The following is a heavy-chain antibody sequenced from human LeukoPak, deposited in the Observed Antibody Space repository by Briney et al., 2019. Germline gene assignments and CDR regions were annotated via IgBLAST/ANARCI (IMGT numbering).Heavy chain of an antibody. CDR3: ARDSTMVRQFDY. J-gene: IGHJ4*02. CDR2: IYHSGST. Sequence: SETLSLTCTVSGYSISSGYYWGWIRQPPGKGLEWIGSIYHSGSTYYNPSLKSRVTISVDTSKNQFSLKLSSVTAADTAVYYCARDSTMVRQFDYWGQGTLVTVSS. V-gene: IGHV4-38-2*02. D-gene: IGHD3-10*01. CDR1: GYSISSGYY.